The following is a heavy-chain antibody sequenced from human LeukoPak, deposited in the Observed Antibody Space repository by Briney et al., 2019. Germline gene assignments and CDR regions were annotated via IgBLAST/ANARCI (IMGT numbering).Heavy chain of an antibody. D-gene: IGHD1-26*01. Sequence: GGSLRLSCAASGFNLSYYDMHWVRQTTGKGLECVSAIGAAGDTYYPDSVKGRFTISRDNSKNTLYLQMNSLRAEDTAVYYCARLVGATTVDYWGQGTLVTVSS. CDR1: GFNLSYYD. J-gene: IGHJ4*02. V-gene: IGHV3-13*01. CDR2: IGAAGDT. CDR3: ARLVGATTVDY.